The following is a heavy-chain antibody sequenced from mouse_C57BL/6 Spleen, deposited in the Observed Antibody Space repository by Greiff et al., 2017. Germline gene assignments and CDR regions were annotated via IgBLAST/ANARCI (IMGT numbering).Heavy chain of an antibody. D-gene: IGHD2-4*01. CDR1: GYTFTSYW. V-gene: IGHV1-74*01. J-gene: IGHJ4*01. Sequence: VQLQQPGAELVKPGASVKVSCKASGYTFTSYWMHWVKQRPGQGLEWIGRIHPSDSDTNYNQKFKGKATLTVDKSSSTAYMKLRSLTSESSAVYYCAIIGDYDRAMDYWGQGTSVTVSS. CDR2: IHPSDSDT. CDR3: AIIGDYDRAMDY.